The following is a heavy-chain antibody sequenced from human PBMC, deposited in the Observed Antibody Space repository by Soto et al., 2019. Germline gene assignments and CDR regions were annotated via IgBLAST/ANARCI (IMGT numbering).Heavy chain of an antibody. CDR3: PKRSFGADLDI. CDR1: GYTFTSYG. D-gene: IGHD3-16*01. J-gene: IGHJ3*02. Sequence: CKTSGYTFTSYGIAWVRQMPGKGLEWMGIIFPGDSDTRYSPSFQGQVTLSVDKSISTAYLQWSGLTASATPMYYCPKRSFGADLDIGGQGT. V-gene: IGHV5-51*01. CDR2: IFPGDSDT.